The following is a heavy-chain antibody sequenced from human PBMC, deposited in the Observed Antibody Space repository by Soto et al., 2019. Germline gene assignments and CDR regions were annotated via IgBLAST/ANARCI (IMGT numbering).Heavy chain of an antibody. Sequence: EVQLVESGGGLVQPGGSLRLSCAASGFTFRRYWMSWVRQAPGKGLEWVANIKQGGNEKHYVDSVKGRFTISRDDAKNSLDLQMNRLRADDTAIYDCASDERESGGHANWGQGTLVTVSP. CDR2: IKQGGNEK. CDR1: GFTFRRYW. D-gene: IGHD2-15*01. J-gene: IGHJ4*02. CDR3: ASDERESGGHAN. V-gene: IGHV3-7*04.